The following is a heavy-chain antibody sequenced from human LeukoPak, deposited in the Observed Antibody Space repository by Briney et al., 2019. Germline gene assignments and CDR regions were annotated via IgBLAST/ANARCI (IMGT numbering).Heavy chain of an antibody. J-gene: IGHJ4*02. D-gene: IGHD3-10*01. CDR2: ASASGAGT. V-gene: IGHV3-23*01. Sequence: GGSLRLSCAASGFTFSNYAMNWVRQAPGEGLEWVSTASASGAGTYYADSVRGRFTISRDNFKNMLYLQMNSLRAEDTAVYYCTKDHYYASGSYSDWGQGTLVTVSS. CDR3: TKDHYYASGSYSD. CDR1: GFTFSNYA.